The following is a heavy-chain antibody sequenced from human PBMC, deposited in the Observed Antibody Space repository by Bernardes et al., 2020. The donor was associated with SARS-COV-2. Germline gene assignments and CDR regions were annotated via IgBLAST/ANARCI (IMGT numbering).Heavy chain of an antibody. D-gene: IGHD1-20*01. Sequence: SESLSLTCTVSGGSISANSDLWLWIRQPPGNGLYWLGTISYSGTTHYNPSLKSRFTISVDPSKSQFSLTLTSVSAADTAVYYCARALHKSNWYWGWFDPCGQGTLVTVSS. J-gene: IGHJ5*02. V-gene: IGHV4-39*01. CDR2: ISYSGTT. CDR3: ARALHKSNWYWGWFDP. CDR1: GGSISANSDL.